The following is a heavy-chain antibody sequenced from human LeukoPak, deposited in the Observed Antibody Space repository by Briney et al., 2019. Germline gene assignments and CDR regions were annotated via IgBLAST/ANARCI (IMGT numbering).Heavy chain of an antibody. CDR2: IDGSVRT. J-gene: IGHJ4*02. CDR1: GFTFSSYA. CDR3: AKDLGFYYGSPGYFDD. V-gene: IGHV3-23*01. D-gene: IGHD3-10*01. Sequence: GASLRLSCAASGFTFSSYAMSWVRLAPGKGLEWVAAIDGSVRTNYADSVKGRFTISRDNSKNTLHLQMNSLRAEDTAVYYCAKDLGFYYGSPGYFDDWGQGTLVSVSS.